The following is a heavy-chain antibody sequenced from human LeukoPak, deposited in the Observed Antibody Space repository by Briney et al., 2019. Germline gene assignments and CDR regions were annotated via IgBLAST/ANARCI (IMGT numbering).Heavy chain of an antibody. D-gene: IGHD2-21*02. CDR1: GFTFSSYG. J-gene: IGHJ4*02. CDR3: AREGEGDSFDY. V-gene: IGHV3-30*02. Sequence: GGSLRLSCAASGFTFSSYGMHWVRQAPGKGLEWVAFIRYDGNNKYYADSVKGRFTISRDSAKNSLYLQMNSLRAEDTAVYYCAREGEGDSFDYWGQGTLVTVSS. CDR2: IRYDGNNK.